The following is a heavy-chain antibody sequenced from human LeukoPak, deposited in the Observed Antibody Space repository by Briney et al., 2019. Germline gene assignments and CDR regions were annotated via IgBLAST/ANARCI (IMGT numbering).Heavy chain of an antibody. V-gene: IGHV4-59*01. Sequence: SETLSLTCTVSGGSISSYYWSWIRQPPGKGLEWIGYIYYSGSTNYTPSLKSRITISVDTSRNQFPLKLNSVTAADTAVYYCARSGRGSSAGFDYWGQGTLVTVSS. D-gene: IGHD3-10*01. CDR1: GGSISSYY. CDR2: IYYSGST. J-gene: IGHJ4*02. CDR3: ARSGRGSSAGFDY.